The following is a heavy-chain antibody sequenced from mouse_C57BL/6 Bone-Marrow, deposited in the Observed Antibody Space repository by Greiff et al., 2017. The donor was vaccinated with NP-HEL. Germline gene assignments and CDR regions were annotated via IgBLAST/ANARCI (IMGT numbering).Heavy chain of an antibody. Sequence: VQLQQPVAELVKPGASVKLSCKASGYTFTSYWMQWVKQRPGQGLEWIGEIDPSDSYSNYNQKFKGKATLTVDTSSSTAYMQLSSLTSEDSAVYYCADGYYFDYWGQGTTLTVSS. CDR1: GYTFTSYW. CDR3: ADGYYFDY. D-gene: IGHD1-1*01. V-gene: IGHV1-50*01. J-gene: IGHJ2*01. CDR2: IDPSDSYS.